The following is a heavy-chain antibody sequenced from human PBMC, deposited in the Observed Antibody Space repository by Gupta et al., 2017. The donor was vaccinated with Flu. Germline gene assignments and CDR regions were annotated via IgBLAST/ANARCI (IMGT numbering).Heavy chain of an antibody. Sequence: RLVESGGGLVQPGGSLRLSCVVSGFTFSEHYMDWIRQAPGKGLEWVGRIRNKANSYTTEYAASVKDRFTITRDDSKSSLYLQMNSLKNEDTAVYYCSRGETGPSAPGRNDCWGQGTLVPFSS. V-gene: IGHV3-72*01. D-gene: IGHD6-13*01. CDR1: GFTFSEHY. J-gene: IGHJ4*02. CDR2: IRNKANSYTT. CDR3: SRGETGPSAPGRNDC.